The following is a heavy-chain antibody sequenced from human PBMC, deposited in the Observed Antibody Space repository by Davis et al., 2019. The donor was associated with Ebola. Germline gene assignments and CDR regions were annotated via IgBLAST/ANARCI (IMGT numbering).Heavy chain of an antibody. CDR3: ARDRSRIAAEWAWEN. D-gene: IGHD6-13*01. CDR1: GGTFSSYT. J-gene: IGHJ4*02. Sequence: SVKVSCKASGGTFSSYTISWVRQAPGQGLEWMGGIIPIFGTANYAQKFQGRVTITADESTSTAYMELSSLRSEDTAVYYCARDRSRIAAEWAWENWGQGTLVTVSS. V-gene: IGHV1-69*13. CDR2: IIPIFGTA.